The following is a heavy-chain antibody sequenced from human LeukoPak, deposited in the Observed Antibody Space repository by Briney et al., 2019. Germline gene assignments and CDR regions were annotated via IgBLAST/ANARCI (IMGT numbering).Heavy chain of an antibody. CDR2: INHSGST. V-gene: IGHV4-34*01. Sequence: SETLSLTCAVYGGSFSGYYWSWIRQPPGKGLEWIGEINHSGSTNYNPSLKSRVTISVDTSKNQFSLKLSSVTAADTAVYYYARLKISYYYGSGSYYNRLDYYYYYMDVWGKGTTVTISS. CDR1: GGSFSGYY. D-gene: IGHD3-10*01. CDR3: ARLKISYYYGSGSYYNRLDYYYYYMDV. J-gene: IGHJ6*03.